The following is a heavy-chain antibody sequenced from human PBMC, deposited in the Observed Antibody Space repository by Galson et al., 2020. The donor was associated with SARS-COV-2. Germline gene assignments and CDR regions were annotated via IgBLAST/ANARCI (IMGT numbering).Heavy chain of an antibody. Sequence: SETLSLTCAVYGGSFKNYYWTWIRQSPGKGLQWIGAINHRGSTNYDPSLQGRVAMSVDTSKNQFSLRLSSVTAADTAVYYCVRGAEERRIIVVGPYYYTYMDVWGGGTAVTVSS. CDR3: VRGAEERRIIVVGPYYYTYMDV. V-gene: IGHV4-34*01. CDR1: GGSFKNYY. D-gene: IGHD2-2*01. J-gene: IGHJ6*03. CDR2: INHRGST.